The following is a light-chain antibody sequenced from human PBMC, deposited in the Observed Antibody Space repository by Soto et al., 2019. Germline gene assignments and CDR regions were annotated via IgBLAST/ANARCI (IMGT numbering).Light chain of an antibody. V-gene: IGLV6-57*02. J-gene: IGLJ2*01. Sequence: NFMLTQPHSVSESPGKTVTISCTGSSGSIATNYVQWYQQRPGSAPTTVIYEDTQRPSGDPERFSGSIDSSSNSASLTISGLKTEDEADYFCQSYDGSTPDLVFGGGTKLTVL. CDR3: QSYDGSTPDLV. CDR1: SGSIATNY. CDR2: EDT.